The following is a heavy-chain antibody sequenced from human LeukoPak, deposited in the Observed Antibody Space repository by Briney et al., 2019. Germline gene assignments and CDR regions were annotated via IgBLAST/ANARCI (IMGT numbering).Heavy chain of an antibody. CDR3: TTWDGVD. D-gene: IGHD1-26*01. CDR2: IKSKSDGGTT. V-gene: IGHV3-15*01. Sequence: GGSLKLSCAASGFTFSDSAIHWVRQAPGKGLEWLGHIKSKSDGGTTDCAAPFRGRFTISRDDSRNTLYLQMNNLKTEDTAVYYCTTWDGVDWGQGTMVTVSS. CDR1: GFTFSDSA. J-gene: IGHJ3*01.